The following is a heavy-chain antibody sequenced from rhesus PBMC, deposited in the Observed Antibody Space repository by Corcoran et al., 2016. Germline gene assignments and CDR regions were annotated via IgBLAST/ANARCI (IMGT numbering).Heavy chain of an antibody. CDR1: VASISSNY. J-gene: IGHJ4*01. Sequence: QVQLQESGPGLVQPSETLPPTCAVSVASISSNYWNWIRQHPGTGLAWVGYIYGGDRSTSYNPSLKSRVTISKDTSKSQFSLKLTSVTAADTAVYYCTRGSFARDDGLDYWGQGVLVTVSS. D-gene: IGHD4-29*01. CDR3: TRGSFARDDGLDY. V-gene: IGHV4S6*01. CDR2: IYGGDRST.